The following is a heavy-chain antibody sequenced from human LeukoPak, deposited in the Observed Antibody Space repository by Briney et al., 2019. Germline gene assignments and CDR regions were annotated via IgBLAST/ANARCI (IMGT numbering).Heavy chain of an antibody. CDR1: GGSISSYY. Sequence: PSETLSLTCTVSGGSISSYYWSWIRQPPGKGLEWIGYIYYSGSTNYNPSLKSRVTISVDTSKNQLSLKLSSVTAADTAVYYCARGGYYRTDAFDIWGQGTMVTVSS. D-gene: IGHD3-3*01. J-gene: IGHJ3*02. CDR3: ARGGYYRTDAFDI. CDR2: IYYSGST. V-gene: IGHV4-59*01.